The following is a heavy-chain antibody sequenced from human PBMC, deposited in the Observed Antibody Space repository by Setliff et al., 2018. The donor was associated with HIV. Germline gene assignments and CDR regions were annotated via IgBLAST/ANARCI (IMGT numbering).Heavy chain of an antibody. CDR1: GGSISSHY. CDR3: ARAYGSERLNWFDP. Sequence: PSETLSLTCTVSGGSISSHYWSWIRQPPGKGLERIGYMFYGGNTDYNPSLKGRITISVDTSKNQISLRLRSVTAADTAVYYCARAYGSERLNWFDPWGQGTLVTVSS. D-gene: IGHD3-10*01. V-gene: IGHV4-59*11. CDR2: MFYGGNT. J-gene: IGHJ5*02.